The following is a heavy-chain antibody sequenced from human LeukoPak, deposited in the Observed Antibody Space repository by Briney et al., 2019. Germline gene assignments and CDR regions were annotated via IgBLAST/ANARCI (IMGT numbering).Heavy chain of an antibody. D-gene: IGHD3-22*01. V-gene: IGHV1-2*02. CDR3: ARGGYYYDSSGYREDAFDI. Sequence: ASVKVSCKASGYTFTGYYMHCVRQAPGQGLEWMGWINPNSGGTNYAQKFQGRVTMTRDTSISTVYMELRRLRSDDTAMYYCARGGYYYDSSGYREDAFDIWGQGTMVTVSS. J-gene: IGHJ3*02. CDR1: GYTFTGYY. CDR2: INPNSGGT.